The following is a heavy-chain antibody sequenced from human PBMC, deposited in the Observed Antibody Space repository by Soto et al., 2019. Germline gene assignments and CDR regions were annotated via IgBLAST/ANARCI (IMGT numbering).Heavy chain of an antibody. D-gene: IGHD3-10*01. V-gene: IGHV4-30-4*01. Sequence: SETLSLTCTVSGGSISSGDYYWIGIRQPPGKVLEWIGYIYYSGSTYYNPSLKSRVTISVDTSKNQFSLKLSSVTAADTAVYYCAREPTYYYGSGAGYGMDVWGQGTTVTVSS. CDR1: GGSISSGDYY. J-gene: IGHJ6*02. CDR3: AREPTYYYGSGAGYGMDV. CDR2: IYYSGST.